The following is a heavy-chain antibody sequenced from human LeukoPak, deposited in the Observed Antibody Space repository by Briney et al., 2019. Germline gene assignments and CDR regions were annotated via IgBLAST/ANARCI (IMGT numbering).Heavy chain of an antibody. Sequence: GGSLRLSCAASGFAFSSYGMHWVRQAPGKGLEWVALIYYDGSNKYYADSVKCRFTISRDNSKNTLYLQMDSLRAENTAVYYCAREIGYFDYGGEGTLVTV. J-gene: IGHJ4*02. CDR1: GFAFSSYG. D-gene: IGHD2/OR15-2a*01. CDR3: AREIGYFDY. V-gene: IGHV3-33*01. CDR2: IYYDGSNK.